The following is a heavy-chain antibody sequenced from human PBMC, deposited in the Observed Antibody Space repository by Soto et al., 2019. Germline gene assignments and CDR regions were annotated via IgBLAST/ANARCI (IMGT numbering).Heavy chain of an antibody. J-gene: IGHJ4*02. V-gene: IGHV4-4*07. CDR2: IYTSGST. Sequence: SETLSLTCTVSGGSISSYYWSWIRQPAGKGLEWIGRIYTSGSTNYNPSLKSRVTMSVDTSKDQFSLKLSSVTAADTAVYYCASIGDYSSSSLFDYWGQGTLVTVSS. D-gene: IGHD6-6*01. CDR1: GGSISSYY. CDR3: ASIGDYSSSSLFDY.